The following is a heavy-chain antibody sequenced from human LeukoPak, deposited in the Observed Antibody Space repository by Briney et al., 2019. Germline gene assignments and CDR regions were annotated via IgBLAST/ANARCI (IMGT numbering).Heavy chain of an antibody. J-gene: IGHJ4*02. CDR2: INHSGST. V-gene: IGHV4-34*01. CDR3: ARSSPGSYYSRGSFDY. CDR1: GGSFSGYY. D-gene: IGHD3-10*01. Sequence: SETLSLTCAVYGGSFSGYYWSWIRQPPGKGLEWIGEINHSGSTNYNPSLKSRVTISVDTSKNQFSLKLSSVTAADTAVYYCARSSPGSYYSRGSFDYWGQGTLVTVSS.